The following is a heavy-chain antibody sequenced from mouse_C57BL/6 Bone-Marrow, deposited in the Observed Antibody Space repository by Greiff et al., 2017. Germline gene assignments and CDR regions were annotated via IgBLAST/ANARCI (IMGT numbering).Heavy chain of an antibody. J-gene: IGHJ3*01. V-gene: IGHV1-64*01. Sequence: QVQLQQPGAELVKPGASVKLSCKASGYTFTSYWMHWVKQRPGPGLEWIGMIHPNSGSTNYNEKFKSKATLTVDKSSSTAYMQLSSLTSEDSAVYYCARYYGSSYGFAYWGQGTLVTVSA. CDR2: IHPNSGST. CDR1: GYTFTSYW. CDR3: ARYYGSSYGFAY. D-gene: IGHD1-1*01.